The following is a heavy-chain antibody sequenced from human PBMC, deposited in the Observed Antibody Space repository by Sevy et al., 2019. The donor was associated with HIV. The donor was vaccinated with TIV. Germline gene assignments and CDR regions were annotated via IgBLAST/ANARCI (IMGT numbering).Heavy chain of an antibody. V-gene: IGHV3-23*01. CDR3: AYSGWPIDY. Sequence: GGSLRLSCAASGFTFSSYAMSWVRQAPGKGLEWVSTVSGSGDKTYYADSVKGRFTISRDNSKSTLFLQMNSLRAEDTAVYYRAYSGWPIDYWGQGTLVTVSS. CDR2: VSGSGDKT. D-gene: IGHD6-19*01. CDR1: GFTFSSYA. J-gene: IGHJ4*02.